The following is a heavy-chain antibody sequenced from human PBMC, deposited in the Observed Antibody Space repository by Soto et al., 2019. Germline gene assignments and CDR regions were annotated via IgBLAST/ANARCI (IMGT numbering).Heavy chain of an antibody. D-gene: IGHD1-26*01. V-gene: IGHV3-11*01. J-gene: IGHJ5*02. Sequence: QVHLVESGGGLVKPGGSLRLSCTVSGFAFRHNYLTWIRQAPGKGLEWLSYLSTSGSHAYYADSVKGRFTISTDNAKKSLYLQMDSLRAEDTGVYYCATGGIYYYAWGQGTLVTVSS. CDR2: LSTSGSHA. CDR1: GFAFRHNY. CDR3: ATGGIYYYA.